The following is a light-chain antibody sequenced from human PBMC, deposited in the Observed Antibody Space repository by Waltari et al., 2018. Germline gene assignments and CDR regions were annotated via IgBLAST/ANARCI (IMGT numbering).Light chain of an antibody. Sequence: EIVLTQSPGTLSLSPGDRATLSCRASQSVKSNELAWYQQKPGQAPRLLIYDTSTRATGIPDRVSGSGSGTDFILTISRLEAEDFVLYYCQQYGTPLTFGGGTKVEIK. V-gene: IGKV3-20*01. CDR2: DTS. CDR3: QQYGTPLT. CDR1: QSVKSNE. J-gene: IGKJ4*01.